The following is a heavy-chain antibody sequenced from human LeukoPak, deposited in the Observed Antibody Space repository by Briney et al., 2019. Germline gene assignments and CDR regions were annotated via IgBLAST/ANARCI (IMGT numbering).Heavy chain of an antibody. V-gene: IGHV4-59*08. D-gene: IGHD3-16*01. CDR2: IYYSGST. Sequence: SGTLSLTCTVSGGSISSYYWSWIRQPPGKGLEWIGYIYYSGSTNYNPSLKSRVTISVDTSKNQFSLKLSSVTAADTAVYYCARLVSRLRVIDYWGQGTLVTVSS. CDR1: GGSISSYY. CDR3: ARLVSRLRVIDY. J-gene: IGHJ4*02.